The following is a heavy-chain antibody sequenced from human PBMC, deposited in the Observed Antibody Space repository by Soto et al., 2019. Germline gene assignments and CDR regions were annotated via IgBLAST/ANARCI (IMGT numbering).Heavy chain of an antibody. CDR1: GFTFSSYS. D-gene: IGHD7-27*01. CDR3: ARENAGWGKVED. CDR2: ISSSSSTI. J-gene: IGHJ4*02. V-gene: IGHV3-48*01. Sequence: GGSLRLSCAASGFTFSSYSMNWVRQAPGKGLEWVSYISSSSSTIYYADSVKGRFTISRDNAKNSLYLQMNSLRAEDAAVYYCARENAGWGKVEDWGQGTLVTVSS.